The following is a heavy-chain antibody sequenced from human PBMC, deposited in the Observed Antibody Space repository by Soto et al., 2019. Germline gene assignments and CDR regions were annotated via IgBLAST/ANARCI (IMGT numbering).Heavy chain of an antibody. CDR3: ARATTYYYDSSGPSSRAFDI. CDR1: GGSISSGGYS. CDR2: IYHSGST. Sequence: SETLTLTCAVSGGSISSGGYSWTWIRQPPGKGLEWIGYIYHSGSTYYNPSLKSRVTISVDTSKNQFSLKLSSVTAADTVVYYCARATTYYYDSSGPSSRAFDIWGQGTMVTVSS. J-gene: IGHJ3*02. D-gene: IGHD3-22*01. V-gene: IGHV4-30-2*01.